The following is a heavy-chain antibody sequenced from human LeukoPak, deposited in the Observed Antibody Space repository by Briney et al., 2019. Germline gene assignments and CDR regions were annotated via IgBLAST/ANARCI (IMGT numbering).Heavy chain of an antibody. V-gene: IGHV3-48*02. CDR1: GFTLSSYS. J-gene: IGHJ4*02. CDR2: ISSGSSTR. D-gene: IGHD6-19*01. CDR3: ARDYQWNFDY. Sequence: GGSLGLSCTTSGFTLSSYSMNWVRQAPGKGLEWVSYISSGSSTRQYADSVKGRFTISRDNAKNSLYLQMSSLRDEDTAVYYCARDYQWNFDYWGQGTLVTVSS.